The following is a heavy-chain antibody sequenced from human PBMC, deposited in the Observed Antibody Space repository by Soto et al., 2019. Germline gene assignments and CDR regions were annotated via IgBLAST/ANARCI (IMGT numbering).Heavy chain of an antibody. CDR1: GFSLSASGAS. V-gene: IGHV2-5*01. CDR2: IYWNDDK. CDR3: VHRLDVPGLAFDP. D-gene: IGHD3-10*02. Sequence: SGPTLVNPTQTLRLTCAFSGFSLSASGASVGWIRQPPGKALEWLAHIYWNDDKRYSPSLRSRLTISKDTSKNQVVLTFTYMDPADTGTYYCVHRLDVPGLAFDPWGQGTLVTVSS. J-gene: IGHJ5*02.